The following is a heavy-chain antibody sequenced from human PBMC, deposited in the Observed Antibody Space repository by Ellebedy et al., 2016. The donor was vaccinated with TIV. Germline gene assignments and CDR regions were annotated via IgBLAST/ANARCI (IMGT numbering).Heavy chain of an antibody. D-gene: IGHD5-18*01. CDR3: ARVGYSYGYAWFDS. CDR1: GGSITGSNW. V-gene: IGHV4/OR15-8*02. J-gene: IGHJ5*01. Sequence: SETLSLTXAVAGGSITGSNWWRWVRQPPGKGLEWIGEIYHSGNANYNPSLKSRVTISIDKSKNQFSLRLTSVTAADTAVYYCARVGYSYGYAWFDSWGQGTRVTVSS. CDR2: IYHSGNA.